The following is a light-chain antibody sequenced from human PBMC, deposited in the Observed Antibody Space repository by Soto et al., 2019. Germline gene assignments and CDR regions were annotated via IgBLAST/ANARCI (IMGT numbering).Light chain of an antibody. CDR1: QSPSGW. Sequence: DIQLTQSPSTLSASVGDRVVITCRASQSPSGWLAWYQQKPGKAPKLLIYKESTLVIGVPSRFRGSVSGTEFTLTISSLQPDDFAAYYCHQWIGCSWTFGQGTKVEI. V-gene: IGKV1-5*03. CDR3: HQWIGCSWT. CDR2: KES. J-gene: IGKJ1*01.